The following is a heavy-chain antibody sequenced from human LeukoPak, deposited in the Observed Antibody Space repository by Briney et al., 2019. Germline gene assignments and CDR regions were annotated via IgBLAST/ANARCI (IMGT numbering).Heavy chain of an antibody. V-gene: IGHV4-39*07. J-gene: IGHJ5*02. CDR2: IYYSGST. D-gene: IGHD6-13*01. Sequence: SETLSLTCTVSGGSISSSSYYWGWIRQPPGKGLEWIGSIYYSGSTYYNPSLKSRVTISVDTSKNQFSLKLSSVTAADTAVYYCARDSLGYNWFDPWGQGTLVTVSS. CDR1: GGSISSSSYY. CDR3: ARDSLGYNWFDP.